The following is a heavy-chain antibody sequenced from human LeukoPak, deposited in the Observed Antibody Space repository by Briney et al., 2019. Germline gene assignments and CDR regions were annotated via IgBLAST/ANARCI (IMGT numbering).Heavy chain of an antibody. CDR1: GFTFSSYS. Sequence: GGSLRLSCAASGFTFSSYSMNWVRQAPGKGLEWVSYISSSSSTIYYADSVKGRFTISRDNAKNSLYLQMNSLRAEDTAVYYCARDFIATLGYFDYWGQGTLVTVSS. D-gene: IGHD6-13*01. CDR3: ARDFIATLGYFDY. V-gene: IGHV3-48*01. J-gene: IGHJ4*02. CDR2: ISSSSSTI.